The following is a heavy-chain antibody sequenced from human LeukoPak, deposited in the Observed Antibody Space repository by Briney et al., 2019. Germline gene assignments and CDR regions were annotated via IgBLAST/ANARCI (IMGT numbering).Heavy chain of an antibody. Sequence: GASVKVSCKASGYTFTSYDINWVRQATGQGLEWMGWMNPNSGNTGYAQKFQGRVTMTRNTSISTAYMELSSLRSEDTAVYYCARGVRGGVVYYYYYMDVWGKGTTVTVS. CDR2: MNPNSGNT. D-gene: IGHD2-15*01. CDR1: GYTFTSYD. CDR3: ARGVRGGVVYYYYYMDV. J-gene: IGHJ6*03. V-gene: IGHV1-8*01.